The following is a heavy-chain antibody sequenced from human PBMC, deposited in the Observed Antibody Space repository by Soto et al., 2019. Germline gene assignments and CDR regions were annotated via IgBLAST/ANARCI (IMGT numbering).Heavy chain of an antibody. V-gene: IGHV3-30-3*01. Sequence: QVQLVESGGGVVQPGRSLRLSCAASGFTFSSYAMHWVRQAPGKGLEWVAVISYDGSNKYYADSVKGRFTISRDNSKNTLYLQMNSLRAEDTAVYYCARKGQGYYDSSGYSDPSVLDYWGQGTLVTVSS. D-gene: IGHD3-22*01. CDR1: GFTFSSYA. CDR2: ISYDGSNK. CDR3: ARKGQGYYDSSGYSDPSVLDY. J-gene: IGHJ4*02.